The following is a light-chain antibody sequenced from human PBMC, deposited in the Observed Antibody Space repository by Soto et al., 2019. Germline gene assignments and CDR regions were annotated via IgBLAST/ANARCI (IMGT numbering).Light chain of an antibody. CDR2: DAS. CDR1: QSVHSD. Sequence: EIVMTQSPATLSVSPGEGATLSCRASQSVHSDLAWYQQKPGQAPSLLIYDASTRTTGIPARFSGSGSGTEFTLTISSLQSEDFAVYYCQQYTNWPPLTFGGGTKVEI. CDR3: QQYTNWPPLT. V-gene: IGKV3-15*01. J-gene: IGKJ4*01.